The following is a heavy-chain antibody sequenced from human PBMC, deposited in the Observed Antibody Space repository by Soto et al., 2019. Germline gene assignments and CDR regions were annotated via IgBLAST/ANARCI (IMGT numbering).Heavy chain of an antibody. CDR3: ARDRDCSSTTCPNDAFDI. J-gene: IGHJ3*02. CDR1: GYTFTTYY. D-gene: IGHD2-2*01. CDR2: INPSDGRA. V-gene: IGHV1-46*03. Sequence: ASVKVSCKASGYTFTTYYMDWVRQAPGQGPEWMGIINPSDGRASYAQKFQGRVTMTRDTSTSTVYMELSSLRSEDTAVYYCARDRDCSSTTCPNDAFDIWGQGKMVTVS.